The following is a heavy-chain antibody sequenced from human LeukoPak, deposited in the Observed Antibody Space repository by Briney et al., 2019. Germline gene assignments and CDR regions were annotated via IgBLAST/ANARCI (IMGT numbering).Heavy chain of an antibody. CDR2: INHSGST. V-gene: IGHV4-34*01. D-gene: IGHD6-13*01. Sequence: SETLSLTCTVSGGSFSGYYWSWIRQPPGKGLEWIGEINHSGSTNYNPSLKSRVTISVDTSKNQFSLKLSSVTAADTAVYYCARGAAGTYYYYYYYMDVWGKGTTVTISS. J-gene: IGHJ6*03. CDR3: ARGAAGTYYYYYYYMDV. CDR1: GGSFSGYY.